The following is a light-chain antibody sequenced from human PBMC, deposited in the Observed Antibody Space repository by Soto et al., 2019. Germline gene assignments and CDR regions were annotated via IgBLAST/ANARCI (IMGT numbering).Light chain of an antibody. Sequence: QSALTQPRSVSGSPGQSVSISCTGTSSDIGGYNYVSWYQQYPGKAPKLMIYDVTKRPSGVPDRFSASKSGNRASLTISGLQPEDEADYYCCSYAGSSPSLFGGGTKLTVL. V-gene: IGLV2-11*01. CDR1: SSDIGGYNY. J-gene: IGLJ3*02. CDR3: CSYAGSSPSL. CDR2: DVT.